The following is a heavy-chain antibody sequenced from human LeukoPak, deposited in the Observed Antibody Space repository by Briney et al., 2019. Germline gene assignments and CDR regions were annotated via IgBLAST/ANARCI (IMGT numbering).Heavy chain of an antibody. CDR3: ARLTDY. V-gene: IGHV4-39*01. Sequence: PSETLSLTCTVSGGSIGSSRYYWGWIRQPPGKGLEWIGRIYYSGSTDYNPSLKSRVTIAVDTSKNQFSLKLTSVTAADTAVYYCARLTDYWGQGTLVTVSS. CDR2: IYYSGST. CDR1: GGSIGSSRYY. J-gene: IGHJ4*02.